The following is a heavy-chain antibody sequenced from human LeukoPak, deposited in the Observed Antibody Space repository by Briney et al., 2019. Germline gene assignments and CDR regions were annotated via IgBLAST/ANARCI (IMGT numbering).Heavy chain of an antibody. J-gene: IGHJ6*02. Sequence: SETLSLTCTVSGGSISSYYWSWIRQPPGKGLEWIGYIYYSGSTNYNPSLKSRVTISVDTSKNQFSLKLSSVTAADTAVYYCARGSGYSGYDYYYGMGVWGQGTTVTVSS. CDR2: IYYSGST. V-gene: IGHV4-59*01. CDR3: ARGSGYSGYDYYYGMGV. CDR1: GGSISSYY. D-gene: IGHD5-12*01.